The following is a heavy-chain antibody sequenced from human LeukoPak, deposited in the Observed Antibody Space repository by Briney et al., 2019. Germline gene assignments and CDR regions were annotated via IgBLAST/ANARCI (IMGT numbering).Heavy chain of an antibody. CDR1: GFSFSWYW. D-gene: IGHD3-22*01. J-gene: IGHJ4*02. Sequence: PGGSLRLSCVASGFSFSWYWLNWVRQAPRKGLVWVSHIDGGGSRTTYADSVKGRFTISRDNSKNTLYLQMNSLRAEDTAVYYCARDPNYYDSSGYSYFDYWGQGTLVTVSS. CDR3: ARDPNYYDSSGYSYFDY. CDR2: IDGGGSRT. V-gene: IGHV3-74*01.